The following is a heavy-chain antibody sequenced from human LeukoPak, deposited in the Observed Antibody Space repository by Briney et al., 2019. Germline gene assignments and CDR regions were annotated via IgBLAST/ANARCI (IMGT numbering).Heavy chain of an antibody. CDR2: INHSGST. D-gene: IGHD6-19*01. CDR3: ARFGNGWYYFDY. CDR1: GGSFSGYY. Sequence: SETLSLTCAVYGGSFSGYYWSWIRQTPGKGLEWIGEINHSGSTNYNPSLKSRVTISVDTSKNQFSLKLSSVTAADTAVYYCARFGNGWYYFDYWGQGTLVTVSS. V-gene: IGHV4-34*01. J-gene: IGHJ4*02.